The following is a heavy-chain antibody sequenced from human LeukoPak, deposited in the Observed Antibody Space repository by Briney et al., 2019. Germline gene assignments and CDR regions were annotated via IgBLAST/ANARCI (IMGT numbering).Heavy chain of an antibody. D-gene: IGHD2-2*03. CDR2: IYYSGST. Sequence: PSEPLTLTCAVSGGSISSTTSHWGWIRQPPGKGREWIGRIYYSGSTFYNPSLKSRVTISVDTSKNQLPLRLSSVTAADTAVYYCARHGSTDYFDYWGQGTLVTVSS. CDR1: GGSISSTTSH. CDR3: ARHGSTDYFDY. V-gene: IGHV4-39*01. J-gene: IGHJ4*02.